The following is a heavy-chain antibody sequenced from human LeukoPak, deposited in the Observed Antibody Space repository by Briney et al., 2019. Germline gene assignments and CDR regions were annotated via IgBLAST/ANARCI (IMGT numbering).Heavy chain of an antibody. CDR2: ISSSSSYI. CDR3: AREDYYDSSGYYSRDFDY. CDR1: GFTFSSYS. D-gene: IGHD3-22*01. Sequence: GGSLRLSCAASGFTFSSYSMNWVRQAPGKGLEWVSSISSSSSYIYYADSVKGRFTISRDNAKNSLYLQMNSLRAEDTAVYYCAREDYYDSSGYYSRDFDYWGQGTLVTVSS. V-gene: IGHV3-21*01. J-gene: IGHJ4*02.